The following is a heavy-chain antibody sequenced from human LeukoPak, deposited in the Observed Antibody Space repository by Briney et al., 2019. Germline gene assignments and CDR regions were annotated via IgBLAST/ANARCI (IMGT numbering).Heavy chain of an antibody. CDR3: ARLSGSYLDY. CDR1: GFSFDAYT. J-gene: IGHJ4*02. D-gene: IGHD1-26*01. CDR2: ISSNGGST. V-gene: IGHV3-64*01. Sequence: GGSLRLSCAASGFSFDAYTMHWVRQAPGKGLEYVSAISSNGGSTYYANSVRGRFTISRDNSKNTLYLEMNSLRAEDTAVYYCARLSGSYLDYWGQGTLVTVSS.